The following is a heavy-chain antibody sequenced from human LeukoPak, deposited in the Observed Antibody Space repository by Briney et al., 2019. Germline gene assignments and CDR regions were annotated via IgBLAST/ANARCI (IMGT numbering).Heavy chain of an antibody. J-gene: IGHJ6*03. V-gene: IGHV3-49*03. CDR2: IRSKAYGGTT. CDR1: GFTFGDYA. CDR3: TRGTWYSTYYYYMDV. D-gene: IGHD4-11*01. Sequence: PGGSLRLSCTAYGFTFGDYAMSWFRQAPGKGLEWVGFIRSKAYGGTTEYSASVKDRFTISRDDSKSIAYLQMNSLKTEDTAVYYCTRGTWYSTYYYYMDVWSKGTTVTVSS.